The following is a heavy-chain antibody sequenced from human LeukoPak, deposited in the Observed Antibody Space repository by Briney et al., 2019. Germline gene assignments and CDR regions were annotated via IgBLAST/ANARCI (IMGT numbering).Heavy chain of an antibody. J-gene: IGHJ4*02. Sequence: ASVKVSCKASGCTFTSYDINWVRQATGQGLEWMGWMNPNSGNTGYAQKFQGRVTITRNTSISTAYMELSSLRSEDTAVYYCARGLGWELHSDYFDYWGQGTLVTVSS. CDR3: ARGLGWELHSDYFDY. CDR1: GCTFTSYD. V-gene: IGHV1-8*03. D-gene: IGHD1-26*01. CDR2: MNPNSGNT.